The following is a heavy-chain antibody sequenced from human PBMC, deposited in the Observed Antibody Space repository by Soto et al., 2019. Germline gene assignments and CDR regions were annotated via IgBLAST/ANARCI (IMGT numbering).Heavy chain of an antibody. J-gene: IGHJ3*01. CDR2: ISHDGNTA. Sequence: QVQMVESGGGVVQPGRALRLSCAASGFTFSRYSMHWVRQTPGKGLEWVAVISHDGNTAHYADSVKGRFTISRDNSKNTLFLQMNSLRDEDAAIYYCARDTGCSYTFGCEGYDVWGQGTKVIVSA. D-gene: IGHD3-16*01. V-gene: IGHV3-30-3*01. CDR3: ARDTGCSYTFGCEGYDV. CDR1: GFTFSRYS.